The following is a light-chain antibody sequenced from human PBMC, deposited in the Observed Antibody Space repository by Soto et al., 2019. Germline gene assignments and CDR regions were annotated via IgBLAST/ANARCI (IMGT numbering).Light chain of an antibody. J-gene: IGKJ4*01. CDR2: GAS. CDR1: QSVSSSY. Sequence: EIVLTQSPGTLSLSPGERASLCCRASQSVSSSYLAWYQQKPGQAPRLLIYGASSRATGIPDRFSGSGSGTDFTLTISRLEPEDFAVYYCQQYGSSALTFGGGTKVDI. CDR3: QQYGSSALT. V-gene: IGKV3-20*01.